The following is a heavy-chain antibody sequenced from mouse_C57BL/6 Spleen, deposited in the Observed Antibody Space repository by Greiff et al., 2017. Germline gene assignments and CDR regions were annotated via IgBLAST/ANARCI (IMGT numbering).Heavy chain of an antibody. J-gene: IGHJ3*01. CDR3: ARGDDSAWFAY. Sequence: QVQLQQSGAELVKPGASVKMSCKASGYTFTSYWITWVKQRPGQGLEWIGEINPGSGSTNYNEKFKSKATLTVDTSSSTAYMQLSSLTSEDSVVYYCARGDDSAWFAYWGQGTPVTVSA. V-gene: IGHV1-55*01. D-gene: IGHD2-4*01. CDR1: GYTFTSYW. CDR2: INPGSGST.